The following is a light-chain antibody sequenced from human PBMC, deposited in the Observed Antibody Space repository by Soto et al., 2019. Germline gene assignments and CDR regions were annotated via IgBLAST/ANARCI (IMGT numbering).Light chain of an antibody. V-gene: IGKV1-5*03. CDR1: QSLSSR. J-gene: IGKJ2*01. CDR2: QAS. Sequence: DIQMTQSPSTLPASVGDRVTITCRASQSLSSRLARYQQKAGKAPRLLIYQASTFESGVPSRFSGSGSETEFSLTISSLQPDDFATYYCQQYSSYPYTFGQGTKVEIK. CDR3: QQYSSYPYT.